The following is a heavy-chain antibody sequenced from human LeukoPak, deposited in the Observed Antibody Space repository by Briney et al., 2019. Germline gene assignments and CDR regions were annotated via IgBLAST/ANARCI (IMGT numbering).Heavy chain of an antibody. D-gene: IGHD6-19*01. J-gene: IGHJ4*02. CDR2: INAGNGNT. Sequence: SVKVSCKASGYTFTSYAMHWVRQAPGQRLEWMGWINAGNGNTKYSQKFQGRVTITRDTSASTAYMELSSLRSEDTAVYYCARGGSGWYKDSVIDFDYWGQGTLVTVSS. CDR1: GYTFTSYA. CDR3: ARGGSGWYKDSVIDFDY. V-gene: IGHV1-3*01.